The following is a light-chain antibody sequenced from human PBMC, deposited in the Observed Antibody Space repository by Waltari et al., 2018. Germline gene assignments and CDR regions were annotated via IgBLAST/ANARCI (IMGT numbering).Light chain of an antibody. V-gene: IGLV1-40*01. CDR1: VSNTGAGYD. J-gene: IGLJ3*02. CDR2: GTS. CDR3: QSYDGNLSGSV. Sequence: QSVLTQPPSVSGVPGQRVTMSCTGTVSNTGAGYDVHWYPQLPGRAPRLLTFGTSHRPSGVPDRFSGSKSGTSASLAITGLQAEDEADYYCQSYDGNLSGSVFGGGTKLTVL.